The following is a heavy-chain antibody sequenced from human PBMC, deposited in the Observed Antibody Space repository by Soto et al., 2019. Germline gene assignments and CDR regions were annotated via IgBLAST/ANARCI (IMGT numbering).Heavy chain of an antibody. CDR3: ARSGSGIGWDY. J-gene: IGHJ4*02. D-gene: IGHD3-10*01. CDR2: INHSGST. CDR1: GGSFSGYF. V-gene: IGHV4-34*01. Sequence: QVQLQQWGAGLLKHSETLSLTCAVYGGSFSGYFWSWIRHPPGMGLEGIREINHSGSTNYNPSLKVRVTISVDTYNIQFSLKMCSVTAADTAVYYCARSGSGIGWDYWGQGTLVTVSS.